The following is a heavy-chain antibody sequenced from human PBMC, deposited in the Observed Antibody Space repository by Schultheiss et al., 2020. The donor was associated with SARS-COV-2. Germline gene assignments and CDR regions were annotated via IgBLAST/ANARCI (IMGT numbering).Heavy chain of an antibody. CDR3: ARDTRAYYYYYGMDV. CDR1: GFTFSSYS. Sequence: GGSLRLSCAASGFTFSSYSMNWVRQAPGKGLEWVSSISSSSSYIYYADSVKGRFTIFRDNAKNSLYLQMNSLRAEDTAVYYCARDTRAYYYYYGMDVWGQGTTVTVSS. D-gene: IGHD3-3*01. V-gene: IGHV3-21*01. CDR2: ISSSSSYI. J-gene: IGHJ6*02.